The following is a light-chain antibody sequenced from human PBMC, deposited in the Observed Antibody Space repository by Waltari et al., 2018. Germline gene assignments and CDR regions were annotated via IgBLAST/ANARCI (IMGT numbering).Light chain of an antibody. J-gene: IGLJ3*02. CDR3: QSYDSSVSAWV. CDR2: GHN. V-gene: IGLV1-40*01. Sequence: QSVLTQPHSVSGAPGQGITSSCTGSRTNNGAGYDVHGYQHLPGTAPQLLIYGHNNRPSGVPYRFSGSKSGTSASLAITGLQAEDEADYYCQSYDSSVSAWVFGGGTKLTVV. CDR1: RTNNGAGYD.